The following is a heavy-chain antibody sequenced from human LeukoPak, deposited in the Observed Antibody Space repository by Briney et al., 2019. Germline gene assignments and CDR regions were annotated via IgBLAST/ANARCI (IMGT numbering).Heavy chain of an antibody. CDR3: ARATHYDYIWGSYRFHNWFDP. CDR1: GGPFSGYY. J-gene: IGHJ5*02. CDR2: INHSGST. V-gene: IGHV4-34*01. Sequence: PSETLSLTCAVYGGPFSGYYWSWIRQPPGKGLEWIGEINHSGSTNYNPSLKSRVTISVDTSKNQFSLKLSSVTAADTAVYYCARATHYDYIWGSYRFHNWFDPWGQGTLVTVSS. D-gene: IGHD3-16*02.